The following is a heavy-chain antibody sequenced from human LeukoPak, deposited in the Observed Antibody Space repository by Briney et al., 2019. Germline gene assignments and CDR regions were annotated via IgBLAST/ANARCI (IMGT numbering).Heavy chain of an antibody. CDR2: ISYSSIST. CDR1: GFTFSGYA. CDR3: VRDRLRTNYGYFDS. V-gene: IGHV3-23*01. D-gene: IGHD4/OR15-4a*01. Sequence: RAGGSLRLSCATSGFTFSGYAMSWVRQAPGKGLEWVSAISYSSISTYYADSVKGRFTISRDNSKRTLYLQMNGLRAEDTALYYCVRDRLRTNYGYFDSWGQGTLVIVSA. J-gene: IGHJ5*01.